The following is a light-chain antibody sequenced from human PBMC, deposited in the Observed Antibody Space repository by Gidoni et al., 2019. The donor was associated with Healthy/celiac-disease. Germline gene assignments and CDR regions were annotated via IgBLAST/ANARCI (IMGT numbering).Light chain of an antibody. J-gene: IGKJ1*01. V-gene: IGKV1-39*01. CDR2: AAS. CDR1: QSISSY. Sequence: DIQMTQSPSSLSASVGDRVTITCRASQSISSYLNWYQQKPGKAPKLLIYAASSLQSGVPSRFSGSGSGPDFTLTISSPQPEDFATYYCQQSYSTPPTFGQRTKVEIK. CDR3: QQSYSTPPT.